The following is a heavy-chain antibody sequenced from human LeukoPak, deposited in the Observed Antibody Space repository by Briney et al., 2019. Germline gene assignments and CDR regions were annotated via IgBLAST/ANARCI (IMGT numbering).Heavy chain of an antibody. D-gene: IGHD5-24*01. CDR3: AKDLAEMATIIDY. V-gene: IGHV3-23*01. CDR1: RLIVSSNY. CDR2: ISGSGGST. J-gene: IGHJ4*02. Sequence: QTGGSLRLSCAASRLIVSSNYMAWVRQAPGKGLEWVSAISGSGGSTYYADSVKGRFTISRDNSKNTLYLQMNSLRAEDTAVYYCAKDLAEMATIIDYWGQGTLVTVS.